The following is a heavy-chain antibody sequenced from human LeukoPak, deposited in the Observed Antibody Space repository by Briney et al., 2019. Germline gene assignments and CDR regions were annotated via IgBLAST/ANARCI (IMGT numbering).Heavy chain of an antibody. J-gene: IGHJ4*02. D-gene: IGHD2-2*01. Sequence: GGSLRLSCAASGFTFTSYSINWVRQAPGEGLEWVSSISSSSSYIYYADSVKGRFTISRDNAKNSLYLQMNSLRAEDTAVYYCARDLDSTLTSRFDYWGQGTLVTVSS. CDR2: ISSSSSYI. CDR1: GFTFTSYS. CDR3: ARDLDSTLTSRFDY. V-gene: IGHV3-21*01.